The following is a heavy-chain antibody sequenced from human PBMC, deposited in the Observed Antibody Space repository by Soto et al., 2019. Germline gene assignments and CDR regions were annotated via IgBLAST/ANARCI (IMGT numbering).Heavy chain of an antibody. CDR1: GGSISSSSCY. CDR2: IYYSGST. J-gene: IGHJ3*02. V-gene: IGHV4-39*01. D-gene: IGHD1-1*01. CDR3: ATHSTTGTTRDDAFDI. Sequence: PSETMSLTCTVAGGSISSSSCYWGWIRQPPGKGLEWIGSIYYSGSTYYNPSLKSRVTISVDTSKNQFSLKLSSVTAADTAVYYCATHSTTGTTRDDAFDIWGQGTMVTVSS.